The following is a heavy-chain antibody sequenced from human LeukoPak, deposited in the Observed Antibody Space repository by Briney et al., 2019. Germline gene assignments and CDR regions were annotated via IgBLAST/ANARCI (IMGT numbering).Heavy chain of an antibody. J-gene: IGHJ4*02. D-gene: IGHD6-19*01. V-gene: IGHV3-9*01. CDR3: AKGKGSGWYRGNDY. Sequence: GGSLRLSCAASGFTFDDYAMHWVRHAPGKGLEWVSGISWNSGSIAYADSVKGRFTISRDNAKNSLYLQMNSLRAEDTALYYCAKGKGSGWYRGNDYWGQGTLVTASS. CDR2: ISWNSGSI. CDR1: GFTFDDYA.